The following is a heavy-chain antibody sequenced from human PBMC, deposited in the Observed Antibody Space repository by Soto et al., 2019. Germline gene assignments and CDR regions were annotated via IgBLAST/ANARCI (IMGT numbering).Heavy chain of an antibody. V-gene: IGHV4-61*01. CDR3: ARDQDNILIGYSYYYALDV. CDR1: GGSVSSGSFY. D-gene: IGHD3-9*01. J-gene: IGHJ6*02. CDR2: IYYSGST. Sequence: QVQLQESGPGLVKPSETLSLTCTVSGGSVSSGSFYWTWIRQPPGKGLEWIGYIYYSGSTNYNPSLKSRVTISVDAPKNQFSLKLSSVTAADTAVYYCARDQDNILIGYSYYYALDVWGQGTTVTVSS.